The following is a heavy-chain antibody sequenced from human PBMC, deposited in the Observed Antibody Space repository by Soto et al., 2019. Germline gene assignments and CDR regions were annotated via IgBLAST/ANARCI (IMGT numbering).Heavy chain of an antibody. CDR2: IIPIFGTA. J-gene: IGHJ6*02. D-gene: IGHD6-13*01. CDR3: ASGAFQHSSSWYRVLYYYYGMDV. CDR1: GGTFSSYA. V-gene: IGHV1-69*13. Sequence: ASVKVSCKASGGTFSSYAISWLRQAPGQGLEWMGGIIPIFGTANYAQKFQGRVMITADESTSTAYMELSSLRSEDTAVYYCASGAFQHSSSWYRVLYYYYGMDVWGQGTTVTVSS.